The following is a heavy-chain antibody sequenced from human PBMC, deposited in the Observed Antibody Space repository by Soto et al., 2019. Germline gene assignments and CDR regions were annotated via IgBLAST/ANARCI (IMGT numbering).Heavy chain of an antibody. V-gene: IGHV3-30-3*01. CDR3: ARDGYQLLYPSYYYYYYGMDV. J-gene: IGHJ6*02. D-gene: IGHD2-2*02. CDR2: ISYDGSNK. CDR1: GFTFSSYA. Sequence: QVQLVESGGGVVQPGRSLRLSCAASGFTFSSYAMHWVRQAPGKGLEWVAVISYDGSNKYYADSVKGRFTISRDNSKNTLYLQMNSLRAEDTAVYYCARDGYQLLYPSYYYYYYGMDVWGQGTTVTVSS.